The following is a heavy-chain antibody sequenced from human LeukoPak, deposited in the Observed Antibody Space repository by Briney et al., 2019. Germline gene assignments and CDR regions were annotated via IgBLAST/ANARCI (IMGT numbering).Heavy chain of an antibody. CDR3: ARDPIVVASPGAFDI. CDR2: ISSSGSII. D-gene: IGHD3-22*01. V-gene: IGHV3-11*01. CDR1: GFTFSDYY. Sequence: PGGSLRLSCAASGFTFSDYYMSWIRQAPGKGLEWVSYISSSGSIIYYADSVKGRFTISRDNAKNSLYLQMNSLRAEDTAVYYCARDPIVVASPGAFDIWGQGTMVTVSS. J-gene: IGHJ3*02.